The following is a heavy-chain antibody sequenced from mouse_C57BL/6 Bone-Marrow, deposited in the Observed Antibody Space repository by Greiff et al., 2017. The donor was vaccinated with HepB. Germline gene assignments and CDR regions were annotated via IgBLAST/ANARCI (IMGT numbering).Heavy chain of an antibody. Sequence: VKLMESGAELMKPGASVKLSCKATGYTFTGYWIEWVKQRPGHGLEWIGEILPGSGSTNYNEKLKGKATITEDKSSNTAYMQLSSLTTEDAAIYYCARYGSSSYFDVWGTGTTVTVSS. J-gene: IGHJ1*03. CDR2: ILPGSGST. CDR1: GYTFTGYW. V-gene: IGHV1-9*01. CDR3: ARYGSSSYFDV. D-gene: IGHD1-1*01.